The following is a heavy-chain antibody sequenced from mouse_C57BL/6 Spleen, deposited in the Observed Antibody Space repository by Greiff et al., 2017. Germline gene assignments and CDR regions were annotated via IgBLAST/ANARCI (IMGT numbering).Heavy chain of an antibody. Sequence: QVQLQQPGAELVRPGSSVKLSCKASGYTFTSYWMHWVKQRPIQGLEWIGNIDPSDSETHYNQKFKDKATLTVDKSSSTAYMQLSSLTSEDSAVYYCARPYGSSYEGYFDYWGQGITLTVSS. CDR1: GYTFTSYW. CDR3: ARPYGSSYEGYFDY. D-gene: IGHD1-1*01. J-gene: IGHJ2*01. V-gene: IGHV1-52*01. CDR2: IDPSDSET.